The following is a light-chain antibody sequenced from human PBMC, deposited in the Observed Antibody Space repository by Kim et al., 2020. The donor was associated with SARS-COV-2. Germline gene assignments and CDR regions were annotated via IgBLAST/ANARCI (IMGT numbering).Light chain of an antibody. CDR3: SSFTTSSTWV. V-gene: IGLV2-14*04. Sequence: SITTAFTGTSRDVGAYNFVSWYQQHPGRAPKLMIYDVTGRPSGISNRFSGSKSCNTASLTISGLQAEDEADYHCSSFTTSSTWVFGGGTQLTVL. CDR1: SRDVGAYNF. CDR2: DVT. J-gene: IGLJ3*02.